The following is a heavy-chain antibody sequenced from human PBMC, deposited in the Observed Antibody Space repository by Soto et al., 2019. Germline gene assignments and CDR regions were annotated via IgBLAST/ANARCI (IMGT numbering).Heavy chain of an antibody. D-gene: IGHD6-6*01. CDR2: IYYSGST. V-gene: IGHV4-30-4*01. CDR1: GGSISSGDYY. J-gene: IGHJ4*02. CDR3: ARVQSISGSPAFDY. Sequence: PSETRSCTCTVSGGSISSGDYYWSWIRQPPGKGLEWIGYIYYSGSTYYNPSLKSRVTISVDTSKNHSSLKLSSVTAAATAVYYWARVQSISGSPAFDYWGQGNMVTV.